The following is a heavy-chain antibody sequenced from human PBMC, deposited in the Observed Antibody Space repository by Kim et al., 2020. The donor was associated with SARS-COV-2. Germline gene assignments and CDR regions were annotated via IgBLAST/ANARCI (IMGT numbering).Heavy chain of an antibody. V-gene: IGHV1-69*04. CDR2: IIPILGIA. D-gene: IGHD3-9*01. CDR3: ARDLMGRAYYDILTGYYNNYYYYGMDV. Sequence: SVKVSCKASGGTFSSYAISWVRQAPGQGLEWMGRIIPILGIANYAQKFQGRVTITADKSTSTAYMELSSLRSEDTAVYYCARDLMGRAYYDILTGYYNNYYYYGMDVWGQGTTVTVSS. CDR1: GGTFSSYA. J-gene: IGHJ6*02.